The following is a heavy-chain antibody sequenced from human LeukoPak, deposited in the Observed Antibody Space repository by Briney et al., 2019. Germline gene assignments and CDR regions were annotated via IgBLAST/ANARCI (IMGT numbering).Heavy chain of an antibody. CDR3: TTVSIWGGGFDI. V-gene: IGHV3-23*01. D-gene: IGHD4-23*01. Sequence: GGSLRLSCAVSGFTFSTYAMSWVRQAPGKGLEWFSVISGSGDNTYYADSVKGRFTISRDNFKNTLYLQMNSLKIEDTAVYWCTTVSIWGGGFDIWGQGTRVTVSS. J-gene: IGHJ3*02. CDR1: GFTFSTYA. CDR2: ISGSGDNT.